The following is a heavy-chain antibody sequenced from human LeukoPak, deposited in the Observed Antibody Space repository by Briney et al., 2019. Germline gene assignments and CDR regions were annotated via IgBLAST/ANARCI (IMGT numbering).Heavy chain of an antibody. CDR2: INPDGSKT. CDR1: GFTFSSYW. D-gene: IGHD4-17*01. V-gene: IGHV3-7*01. Sequence: GESLRLSCAASGFTFSSYWMNWVRQAPGKGLEWVALINPDGSKTNYVDSVKGRLTISRDKAENSLYLQMNSLRAEDTAVYYWAGDLGYGALDPWGQGTLVTVSS. CDR3: AGDLGYGALDP. J-gene: IGHJ5*02.